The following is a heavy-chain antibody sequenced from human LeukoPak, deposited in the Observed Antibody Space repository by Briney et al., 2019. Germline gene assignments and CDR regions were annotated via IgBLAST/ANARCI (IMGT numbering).Heavy chain of an antibody. J-gene: IGHJ6*02. CDR3: ARGKGSWYYGMDV. D-gene: IGHD2-15*01. CDR2: INWNGDIT. CDR1: EFKFDNYG. Sequence: GGSLRLSSAASEFKFDNYGMSWVRQAPGRGLEWVCGINWNGDITVYVDSVKGRFTISRDNAKKSLYLQMNSLRAEDTALYYCARGKGSWYYGMDVWGQGTTVIVSS. V-gene: IGHV3-20*03.